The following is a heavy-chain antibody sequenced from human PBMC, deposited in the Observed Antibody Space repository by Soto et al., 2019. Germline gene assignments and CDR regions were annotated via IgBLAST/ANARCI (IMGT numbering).Heavy chain of an antibody. V-gene: IGHV4-34*01. Sequence: PSETLSLTCAVYGGSFSGYYWSWIRQPPGKGLEWIGEINHSGSTNYNPSLKSRVTISVDTSKNQFSLKLSSVTAADTAVYYCARGGGSSWPNWFDTWGQGTLVTVSS. J-gene: IGHJ5*02. CDR2: INHSGST. CDR3: ARGGGSSWPNWFDT. D-gene: IGHD6-13*01. CDR1: GGSFSGYY.